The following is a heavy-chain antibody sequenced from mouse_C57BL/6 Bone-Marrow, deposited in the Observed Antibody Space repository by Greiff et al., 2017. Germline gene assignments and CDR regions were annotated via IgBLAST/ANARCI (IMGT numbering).Heavy chain of an antibody. CDR2: IDPSDSYT. CDR3: ARDDYLYYYAMDY. D-gene: IGHD2-4*01. J-gene: IGHJ4*01. Sequence: QVQLQQPGAELVMPGASVKLSCKASGYTFTSYWMHWVKQRPGQGLEWIGEIDPSDSYTNYNQKFKGKSTLTVDKSSRPAYMQLSSLTSEDSAVYYCARDDYLYYYAMDYWGQGTSVTVSS. V-gene: IGHV1-69*01. CDR1: GYTFTSYW.